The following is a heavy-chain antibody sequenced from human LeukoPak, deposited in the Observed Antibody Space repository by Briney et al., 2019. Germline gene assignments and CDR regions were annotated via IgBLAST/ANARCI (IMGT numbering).Heavy chain of an antibody. D-gene: IGHD2-2*01. CDR2: IYHSGST. Sequence: PSETLSLTCAVSGGSISSSNWWSWVRQPPGKGLEWIGEIYHSGSTNYNPSLKSRVTISVDKSKNQFSLKLSSVTAADTAVYYCARDGPRVVPAAMRGPSAGYFDYWGQGTLVTVSS. J-gene: IGHJ4*02. CDR1: GGSISSSNW. V-gene: IGHV4-4*02. CDR3: ARDGPRVVPAAMRGPSAGYFDY.